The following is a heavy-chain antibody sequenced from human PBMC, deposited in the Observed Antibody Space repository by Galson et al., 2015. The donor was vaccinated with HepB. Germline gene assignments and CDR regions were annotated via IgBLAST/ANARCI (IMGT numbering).Heavy chain of an antibody. J-gene: IGHJ4*02. CDR3: ARHEFKGPVGY. CDR1: GGSISSSSDY. V-gene: IGHV4-39*01. Sequence: SLTCTVSGGSISSSSDYWGWIRQPPGKGLGWIGGIYYSGSTYYNPSLKSRVTISVDTSKNQFSLKLTSVTAADTAVFYCARHEFKGPVGYWGQGTLVTVSS. CDR2: IYYSGST.